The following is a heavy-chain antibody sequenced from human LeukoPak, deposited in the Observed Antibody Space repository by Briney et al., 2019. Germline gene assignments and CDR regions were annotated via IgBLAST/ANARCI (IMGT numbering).Heavy chain of an antibody. Sequence: TSETLSLTCTVSGGSISSGDYYWSWIRQHPGKGLEWIGYIYYSGSAYYNPSLKSRLTISVDTSKNQFSLKLTSVTAADTAVYYCARVGGRVVATFMAGGYYFDYWGQGTLVTVSS. CDR2: IYYSGSA. J-gene: IGHJ4*02. V-gene: IGHV4-31*03. CDR3: ARVGGRVVATFMAGGYYFDY. CDR1: GGSISSGDYY. D-gene: IGHD5-12*01.